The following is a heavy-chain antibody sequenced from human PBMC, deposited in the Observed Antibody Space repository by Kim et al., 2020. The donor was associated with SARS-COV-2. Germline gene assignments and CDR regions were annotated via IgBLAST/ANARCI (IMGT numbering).Heavy chain of an antibody. Sequence: GGSLRPSCAASGFSFSTYAMSWVRQAPGKGLEWVSGVTGSGATTYYADSVKGRFTISRDNSKNTLYLQMNSLRAEDTALYYCAKDQTTVTPRVAFDIWGQGTMVTVSS. V-gene: IGHV3-23*01. CDR3: AKDQTTVTPRVAFDI. CDR1: GFSFSTYA. D-gene: IGHD4-17*01. CDR2: VTGSGATT. J-gene: IGHJ3*02.